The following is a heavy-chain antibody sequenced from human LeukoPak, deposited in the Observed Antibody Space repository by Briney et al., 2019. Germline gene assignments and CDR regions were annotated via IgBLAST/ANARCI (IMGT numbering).Heavy chain of an antibody. D-gene: IGHD4-23*01. J-gene: IGHJ1*01. CDR2: ISYDGSNK. V-gene: IGHV3-30*18. CDR1: GFTFSSYG. Sequence: PGGSLRLSCAASGFTFSSYGMHWVRQAPGKGLEWVAVISYDGSNKYYADSVKGRFTISRDNSKNTLYQQMNSLRAEDTAVYYCAKDLIYGGNSGVGHWGQGTLVTVSS. CDR3: AKDLIYGGNSGVGH.